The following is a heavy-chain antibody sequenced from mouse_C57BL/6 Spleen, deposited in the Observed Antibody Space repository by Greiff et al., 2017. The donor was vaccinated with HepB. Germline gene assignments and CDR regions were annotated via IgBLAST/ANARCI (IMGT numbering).Heavy chain of an antibody. CDR2: INPSYGGT. Sequence: VQLQQPGTELVKPGASVKLSCKASGYTFTSYWMHWVKQRPGQGLEWIGNINPSYGGTNYNEKFKSKATLTVDKSSSTAYMQLSSLTSEDSAVYYCARQKDGNQYYYAMDYWGQGTSVTVSS. CDR3: ARQKDGNQYYYAMDY. CDR1: GYTFTSYW. J-gene: IGHJ4*01. V-gene: IGHV1-53*01. D-gene: IGHD2-1*01.